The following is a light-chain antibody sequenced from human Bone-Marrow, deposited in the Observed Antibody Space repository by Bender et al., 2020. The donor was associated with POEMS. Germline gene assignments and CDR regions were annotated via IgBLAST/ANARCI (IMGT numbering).Light chain of an antibody. Sequence: QSVLTQPPTVSGAPGQRVTISCTGSRSNIGAPYDVHWYQQFPGTAPKLLIYGNTNRPSGVPDRFPGSRSGTSASLAITGLQAEDEADYFCCSYAGRNTYVIFGGGTKLTVL. CDR3: CSYAGRNTYVI. J-gene: IGLJ2*01. CDR2: GNT. V-gene: IGLV1-40*01. CDR1: RSNIGAPYD.